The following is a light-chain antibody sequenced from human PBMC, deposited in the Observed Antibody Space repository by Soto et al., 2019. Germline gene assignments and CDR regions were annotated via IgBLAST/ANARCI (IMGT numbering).Light chain of an antibody. Sequence: DTQMTQSPSSLSASVGDRVTITCRASQTVTKSLNWYQQKPGKAPELLIYATSHLQIGVPSRFSGSGSGTDFTLTISRLEPEDFAVYYCQQYGSSPRTFGQGTRLEIK. J-gene: IGKJ5*01. V-gene: IGKV1-39*01. CDR3: QQYGSSPRT. CDR2: ATS. CDR1: QTVTKS.